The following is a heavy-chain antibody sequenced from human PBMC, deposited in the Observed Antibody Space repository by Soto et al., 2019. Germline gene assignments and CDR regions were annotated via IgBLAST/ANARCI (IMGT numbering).Heavy chain of an antibody. D-gene: IGHD5-18*01. CDR1: GVTVSSNS. Sequence: EVQLVESGGGLVQPGGSLRLSCAASGVTVSSNSMSWVRQAPGKGLEWVSVIYSGGSTYYADSVKGRFTISRDNSNTTLYLQMNSLRAEDTAVYYCARHGYNYGGGYFDYWGQGTLVTVSS. V-gene: IGHV3-66*04. CDR3: ARHGYNYGGGYFDY. CDR2: IYSGGST. J-gene: IGHJ4*02.